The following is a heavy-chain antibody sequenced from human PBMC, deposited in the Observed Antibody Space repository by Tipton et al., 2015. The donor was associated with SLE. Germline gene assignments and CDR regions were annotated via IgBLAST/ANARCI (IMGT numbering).Heavy chain of an antibody. Sequence: TLSLTCTVSGVSMNRFYWSWIRQSPEKGLQWIAYIDYNGYANYNPSLKSRVTISVDTSKTQVSLKLTSVTAADTAIYYCARDLGRLYFDYWGQGTLVTVSS. CDR1: GVSMNRFY. CDR2: IDYNGYA. J-gene: IGHJ4*02. D-gene: IGHD3-16*01. CDR3: ARDLGRLYFDY. V-gene: IGHV4-59*01.